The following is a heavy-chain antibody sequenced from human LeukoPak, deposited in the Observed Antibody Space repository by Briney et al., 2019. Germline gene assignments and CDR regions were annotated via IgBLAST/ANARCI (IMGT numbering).Heavy chain of an antibody. CDR2: IRSKANSYAT. CDR3: TIFRSECCLSGYSGYDRLCSSQHI. J-gene: IGHJ3*02. Sequence: GGSLRLSCAASGFTFSDSAMHWVRQASGKGLEWVGRIRSKANSYATAYAASVKGRFTISRDDSKNTAYLQMNSLKTEDTAVYYCTIFRSECCLSGYSGYDRLCSSQHIWGQGTMVTVSS. V-gene: IGHV3-73*01. D-gene: IGHD5-12*01. CDR1: GFTFSDSA.